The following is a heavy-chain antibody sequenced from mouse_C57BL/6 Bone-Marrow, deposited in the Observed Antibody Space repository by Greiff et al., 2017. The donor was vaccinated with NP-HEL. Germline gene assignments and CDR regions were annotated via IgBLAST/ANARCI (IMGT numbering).Heavy chain of an antibody. CDR3: ARASSTVVGFDY. V-gene: IGHV5-16*01. D-gene: IGHD1-1*01. CDR2: INYDGSST. J-gene: IGHJ2*01. CDR1: GFTFSDYY. Sequence: VQRVESEGGLVQPGSSMKLSCTASGFTFSDYYMAWVRQVPEKGLEWVANINYDGSSTYYLDSLKSRFIISRDNAKNILYLQMSSLKSEDTATYYCARASSTVVGFDYWGQGTTLTVSS.